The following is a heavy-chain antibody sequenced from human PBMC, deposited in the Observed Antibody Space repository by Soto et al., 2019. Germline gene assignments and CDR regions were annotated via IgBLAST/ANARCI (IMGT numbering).Heavy chain of an antibody. CDR1: GGSISSSNC. V-gene: IGHV4-4*02. J-gene: IGHJ6*02. Sequence: SETLSLTCAVSGGSISSSNCWSWVRQPPGKGLEWIGESHHSGSTNYNPSLKSRVTISVDKSKNQFSLKLSSVTAADTAVYYCARGSGYGSAFYYGMDVWGQGTTVTVSS. CDR3: ARGSGYGSAFYYGMDV. D-gene: IGHD5-12*01. CDR2: SHHSGST.